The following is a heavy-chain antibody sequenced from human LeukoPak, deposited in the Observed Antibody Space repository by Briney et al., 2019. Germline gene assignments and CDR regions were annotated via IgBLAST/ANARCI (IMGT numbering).Heavy chain of an antibody. V-gene: IGHV3-11*04. Sequence: GGSLRLSCAASGFTFSDYYMSWIRQAPGKGLEWVSYISSSGSTIYYADSVKGRFTISRDNAKNSLYLQMNSLRAEDTAVYYCARVGPPAGQLLSNYYMDVWGKGTTVTVSS. CDR1: GFTFSDYY. D-gene: IGHD2-2*01. J-gene: IGHJ6*03. CDR3: ARVGPPAGQLLSNYYMDV. CDR2: ISSSGSTI.